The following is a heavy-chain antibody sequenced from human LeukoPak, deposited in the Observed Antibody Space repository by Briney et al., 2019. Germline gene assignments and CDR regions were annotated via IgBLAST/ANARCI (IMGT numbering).Heavy chain of an antibody. CDR1: GFTFSSYE. D-gene: IGHD6-19*01. V-gene: IGHV3-21*01. Sequence: PGGSLRLSCAASGFTFSSYEMNWVRQAPGKGLEWVSSISSGSNYIYYADSVKGRFTISRDNAKNSLYLQMNSLRAEDTAVYYCARSSGWYSSLPFDYWGQGTLVTVSS. J-gene: IGHJ4*02. CDR2: ISSGSNYI. CDR3: ARSSGWYSSLPFDY.